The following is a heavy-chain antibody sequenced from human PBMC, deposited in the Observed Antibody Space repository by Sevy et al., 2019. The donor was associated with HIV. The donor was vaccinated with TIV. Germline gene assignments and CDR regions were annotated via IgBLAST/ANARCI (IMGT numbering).Heavy chain of an antibody. CDR1: GYTFTGYY. CDR3: ARVPITMVRGVIIRPFDY. D-gene: IGHD3-10*01. V-gene: IGHV1-2*02. CDR2: INPNSGGT. J-gene: IGHJ4*02. Sequence: ASVKVSCKASGYTFTGYYMHWVRQAPGQGLEWMGWINPNSGGTNYARKFQGRVTMTRDTSISTAYMELSRLRSDDTAVYYCARVPITMVRGVIIRPFDYWGQGTLVTVSS.